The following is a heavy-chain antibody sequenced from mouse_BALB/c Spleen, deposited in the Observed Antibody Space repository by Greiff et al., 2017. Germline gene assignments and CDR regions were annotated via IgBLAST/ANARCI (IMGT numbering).Heavy chain of an antibody. Sequence: VQLQESGPDLVAPSQILSITCTVSGFSLTSYGVHWVRQPPGKGLEWLVVIWSDGSTTYNSALKSRLSISKDNSKSQVFLKMNSLQTDDTAMYYCARQSATAIYAMDYWGQGTSVTVSS. J-gene: IGHJ4*01. CDR2: IWSDGST. D-gene: IGHD1-2*01. CDR3: ARQSATAIYAMDY. CDR1: GFSLTSYG. V-gene: IGHV2-6-2*01.